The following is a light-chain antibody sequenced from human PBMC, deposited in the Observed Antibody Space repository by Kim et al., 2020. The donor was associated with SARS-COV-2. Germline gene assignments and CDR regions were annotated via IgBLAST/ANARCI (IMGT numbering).Light chain of an antibody. Sequence: WSPGERATLSCTARQSVSRYHLAWFQQKPGQAPGLLIYGTSSRANGIPDRFSASEYGTDFTLTISRLETEDFAVYYCQQYDRSPYTFGQGTKLEIK. J-gene: IGKJ2*01. CDR1: QSVSRYH. CDR3: QQYDRSPYT. CDR2: GTS. V-gene: IGKV3-20*01.